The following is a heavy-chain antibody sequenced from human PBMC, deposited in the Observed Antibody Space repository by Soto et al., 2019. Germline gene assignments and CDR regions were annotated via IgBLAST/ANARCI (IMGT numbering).Heavy chain of an antibody. V-gene: IGHV3-48*01. CDR3: AKTSFLNRDSWFDP. J-gene: IGHJ5*02. D-gene: IGHD3-22*01. Sequence: GSLRLSCAASGFTFSSYSVNWVRQAPGKGLEWVSYISSSSSTIYYADSVKGRFTISRDNAKNSLYLQMISLRAEDTAVYYCAKTSFLNRDSWFDPWGQGTLVTVSS. CDR1: GFTFSSYS. CDR2: ISSSSSTI.